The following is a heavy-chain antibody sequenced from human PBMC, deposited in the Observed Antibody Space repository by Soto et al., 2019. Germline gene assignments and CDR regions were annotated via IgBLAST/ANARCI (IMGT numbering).Heavy chain of an antibody. J-gene: IGHJ5*02. Sequence: EVQLVESGGGLVQPGGSLKLSCAASGFTFSGSAMHWVRQASGKGLEWVGRIRSKANSYATAYAASVKGRFTISRDDSKNTAYLQMNSLNTEDTAVYYCTSRRYCSGGSCFEAWGQGTLVTVSS. CDR2: IRSKANSYAT. V-gene: IGHV3-73*01. CDR1: GFTFSGSA. D-gene: IGHD2-15*01. CDR3: TSRRYCSGGSCFEA.